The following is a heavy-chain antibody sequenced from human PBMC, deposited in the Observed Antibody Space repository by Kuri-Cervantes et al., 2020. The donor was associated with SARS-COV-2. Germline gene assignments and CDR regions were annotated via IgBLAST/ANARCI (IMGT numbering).Heavy chain of an antibody. D-gene: IGHD6-13*01. CDR2: IYPGDSDT. V-gene: IGHV5-51*01. CDR1: GYSFTSYW. CDR3: ARQRGSSSWYYPPLHSDYYYYMDV. J-gene: IGHJ6*03. Sequence: KVSCKGSGYSFTSYWIGWVRQMPGKGLEWMGIIYPGDSDTRCSPSFQGQVTISADKSISTAYLQWSSLKASDTAMYYCARQRGSSSWYYPPLHSDYYYYMDVWGKGTTVTVSS.